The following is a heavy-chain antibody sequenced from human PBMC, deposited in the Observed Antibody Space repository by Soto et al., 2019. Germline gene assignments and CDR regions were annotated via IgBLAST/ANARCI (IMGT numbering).Heavy chain of an antibody. D-gene: IGHD3-16*01. J-gene: IGHJ5*02. Sequence: QITLKESGPTLVKPTQTLTLTCTFSGFSLTTRGVGVGWIRQPPGKALECLALIYWDDDKRYSPSLQSRLSITKDTSKSQVVLTMTNVDPVDTATYYCAHIPNYYQYALFDPWGQGTLVSVSS. CDR1: GFSLTTRGVG. CDR3: AHIPNYYQYALFDP. CDR2: IYWDDDK. V-gene: IGHV2-5*02.